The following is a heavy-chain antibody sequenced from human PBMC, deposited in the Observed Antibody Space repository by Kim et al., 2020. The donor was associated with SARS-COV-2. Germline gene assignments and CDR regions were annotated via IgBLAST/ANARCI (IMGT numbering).Heavy chain of an antibody. J-gene: IGHJ4*02. Sequence: SETLSLTCTVSGGSISSYYWSWIRQPPGKGLEWIGYIYYSGSTNYNPSLKSRVTISVDTSKNQFSLKLSSVTAADTAVYYCARGTLIFGVVMSWYFDYWGQGTLVTVSS. D-gene: IGHD3-3*01. CDR2: IYYSGST. V-gene: IGHV4-59*01. CDR3: ARGTLIFGVVMSWYFDY. CDR1: GGSISSYY.